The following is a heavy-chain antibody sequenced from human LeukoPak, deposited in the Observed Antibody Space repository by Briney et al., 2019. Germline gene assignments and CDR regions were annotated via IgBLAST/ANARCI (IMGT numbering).Heavy chain of an antibody. D-gene: IGHD3-10*01. J-gene: IGHJ3*02. V-gene: IGHV4-31*03. Sequence: PSQTLSLTCTVSGGSISSGGYYWSWIRQHPGKGLEWIGYIYYSGSTFYNPSLKSRVTISLDTSKNQFSLKLSSVTAADTAVYYCARETPQGRESRAAFDIWGQGTMVTVSS. CDR2: IYYSGST. CDR3: ARETPQGRESRAAFDI. CDR1: GGSISSGGYY.